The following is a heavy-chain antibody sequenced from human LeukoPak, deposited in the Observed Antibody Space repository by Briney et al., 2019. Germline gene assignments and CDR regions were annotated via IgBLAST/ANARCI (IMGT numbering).Heavy chain of an antibody. D-gene: IGHD4-17*01. CDR3: ARAFSSYRAVTKGSYWYFDL. CDR1: GGSISSGGYY. CDR2: IYYSGST. J-gene: IGHJ2*01. Sequence: SQTLSLTCTVSGGSISSGGYYWSWIRQHPGKVLEWFGYIYYSGSTYYNPSLKSRVTISVDTSKNQFSLKLSSVTAADTAVYYCARAFSSYRAVTKGSYWYFDLWGRGTLVTVSS. V-gene: IGHV4-31*03.